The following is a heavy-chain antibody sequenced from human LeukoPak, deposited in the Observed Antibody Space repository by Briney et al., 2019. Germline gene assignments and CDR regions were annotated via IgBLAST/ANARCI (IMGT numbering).Heavy chain of an antibody. CDR1: GFTFTSYW. J-gene: IGHJ5*02. D-gene: IGHD6-19*01. CDR3: ARRGTIAVPVFWFDP. Sequence: GGSLRLSCVASGFTFTSYWMSWVRQAPGKGLEGVAHIKQDGSEKYYLDSLEGRFTISRDNAKNSVYLQINRLRAEDTAVYYCARRGTIAVPVFWFDPWGQGTLVIVSS. CDR2: IKQDGSEK. V-gene: IGHV3-7*01.